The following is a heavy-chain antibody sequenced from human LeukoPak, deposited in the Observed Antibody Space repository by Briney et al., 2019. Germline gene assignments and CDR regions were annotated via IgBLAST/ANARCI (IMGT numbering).Heavy chain of an antibody. CDR2: IYSGGST. J-gene: IGHJ4*02. Sequence: GGSLRLSCAASGFTVSSNYMSWVRQAPGKGLEWVSVIYSGGSTYYADSVKGRFTISRDNSKNKLYLQMNSLRAEDTAVYYCATHPGDTSYGFDYWGQGTLVTVSS. CDR1: GFTVSSNY. D-gene: IGHD5-18*01. CDR3: ATHPGDTSYGFDY. V-gene: IGHV3-53*01.